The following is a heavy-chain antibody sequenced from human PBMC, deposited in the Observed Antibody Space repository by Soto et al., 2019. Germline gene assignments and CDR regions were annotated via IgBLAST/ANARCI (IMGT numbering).Heavy chain of an antibody. CDR1: GGTFSNYA. CDR2: IIPIFGTA. V-gene: IGHV1-69*13. Sequence: SVKVSCKASGGTFSNYAISWVRQAPGQGLEWMGGIIPIFGTANYAQKFQGRVTITADESTSTAYMELSSLRSEDTAVYYCARDRTENYYYGMDAWGQGTTVTVSS. CDR3: ARDRTENYYYGMDA. J-gene: IGHJ6*02.